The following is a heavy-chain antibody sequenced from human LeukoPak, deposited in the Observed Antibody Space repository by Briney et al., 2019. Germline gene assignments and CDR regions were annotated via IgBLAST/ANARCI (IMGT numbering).Heavy chain of an antibody. D-gene: IGHD5-24*01. J-gene: IGHJ4*02. CDR1: GFTFSSYV. CDR3: AREYGDTRHFDY. Sequence: GGSLRLSCAATGFTFSSYVMNWVRQAPGKGLEWVSSISSSSSYIYYADCVKGRFTISRDNAKNSLYLQMNSLRAENTAAYSCAREYGDTRHFDYWGQGTLVSVSS. CDR2: ISSSSSYI. V-gene: IGHV3-21*01.